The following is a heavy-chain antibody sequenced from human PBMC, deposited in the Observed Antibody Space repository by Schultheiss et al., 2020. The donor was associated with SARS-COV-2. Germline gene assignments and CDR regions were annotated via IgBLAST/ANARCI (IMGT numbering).Heavy chain of an antibody. CDR3: ARGGPAAAAPGAFDI. CDR1: GGSISSSSYY. V-gene: IGHV4-39*07. CDR2: IYTSGST. J-gene: IGHJ3*02. D-gene: IGHD6-13*01. Sequence: GSLRLSCTVSGGSISSSSYYWGWIRQPPGKGLEWIGRIYTSGSTYYNPSLKSRVTISVDTSKNQFSLKLSSVTAADTAVYYCARGGPAAAAPGAFDIWGQGTMVTVSS.